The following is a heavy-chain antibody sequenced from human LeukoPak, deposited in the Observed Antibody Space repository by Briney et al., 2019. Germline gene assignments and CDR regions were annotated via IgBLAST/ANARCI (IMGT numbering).Heavy chain of an antibody. CDR1: GGSFSGYY. CDR3: ARTPIGGNAFDI. Sequence: SETLSLTCAVYGGSFSGYYWSWIRQPPGKGLEWIGSIYYSGSTYYNPSLKSRVTISVDTYKNQFSLKLSSVTAADTAVYYCARTPIGGNAFDIWGQGTMVTVSS. D-gene: IGHD3-16*01. V-gene: IGHV4-34*01. J-gene: IGHJ3*02. CDR2: IYYSGST.